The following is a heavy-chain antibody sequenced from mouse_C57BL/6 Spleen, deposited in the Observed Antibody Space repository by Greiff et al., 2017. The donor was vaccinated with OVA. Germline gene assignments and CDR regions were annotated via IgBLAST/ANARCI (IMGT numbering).Heavy chain of an antibody. V-gene: IGHV1-55*01. D-gene: IGHD2-2*01. Sequence: QVQLKQPGAELVKPGASVKMSCKASGYTFTSYWITWVKQRPGQGLEWIGDIYPGSGSTNYNEKFKSKATLTVDTSSSTAYMQLSSLTSEDSAVYYCARGIYYGYPWFAYWGQGTLVTVSA. CDR1: GYTFTSYW. CDR2: IYPGSGST. J-gene: IGHJ3*01. CDR3: ARGIYYGYPWFAY.